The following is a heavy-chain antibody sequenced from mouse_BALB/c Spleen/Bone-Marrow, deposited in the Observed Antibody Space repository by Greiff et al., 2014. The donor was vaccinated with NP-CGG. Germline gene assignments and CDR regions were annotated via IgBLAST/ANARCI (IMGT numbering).Heavy chain of an antibody. D-gene: IGHD1-1*01. CDR3: ASTITTVVAEDAMDY. V-gene: IGHV5-6*01. J-gene: IGHJ4*01. CDR2: ISSGGSYT. CDR1: GFTFSSYG. Sequence: EVQGVESGGDLVKPGGSLKLSCAASGFTFSSYGMSWVRQTPDKRLEWVATISSGGSYTYYPDSVKGRFTISRDNAKNTLYLQMSSLKSEDTAMYYCASTITTVVAEDAMDYWGHGTSVTVSS.